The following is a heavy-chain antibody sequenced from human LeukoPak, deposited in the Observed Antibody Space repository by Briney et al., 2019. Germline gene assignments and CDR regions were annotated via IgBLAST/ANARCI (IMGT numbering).Heavy chain of an antibody. J-gene: IGHJ4*02. CDR3: ARTYYYGSGRNYFDY. V-gene: IGHV4-30-2*01. Sequence: PSQTLSLTCAVSGGSISSGGYSWSWIRQPPGKGLEWIGYIYHSGSTYYNPPLKSRVTISVDRPKNQFSLKLSSVTAADTAVYYCARTYYYGSGRNYFDYWGQGTLVTVSS. D-gene: IGHD3-10*01. CDR1: GGSISSGGYS. CDR2: IYHSGST.